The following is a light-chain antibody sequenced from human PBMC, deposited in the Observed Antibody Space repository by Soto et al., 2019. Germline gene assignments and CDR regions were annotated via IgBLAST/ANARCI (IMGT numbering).Light chain of an antibody. J-gene: IGKJ1*01. CDR3: QQYVFYRGT. CDR2: DAS. Sequence: DIQMTHSPSALSASVGDRVTITCRASQRLSGWLGWFQQKPGKAPKLLIYDASSLESGVPSRFSGSGSGTEFTLTITSLQPDDFATYYCQQYVFYRGTFGQGTKVDLK. V-gene: IGKV1-5*01. CDR1: QRLSGW.